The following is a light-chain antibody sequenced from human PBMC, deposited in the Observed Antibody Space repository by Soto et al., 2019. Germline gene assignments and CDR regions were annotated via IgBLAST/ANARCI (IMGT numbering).Light chain of an antibody. CDR1: SSDIGGYNS. Sequence: QSALTQSPSASGSPGQSVTISCTGTSSDIGGYNSVSWYQQHPGKAPKVMIYDVTKRPSGVPDRFSGSKSGNTASLTVSALQAEDEADYYCSSYTDRKHLFFGTGTKVTVL. CDR2: DVT. V-gene: IGLV2-8*01. J-gene: IGLJ1*01. CDR3: SSYTDRKHLF.